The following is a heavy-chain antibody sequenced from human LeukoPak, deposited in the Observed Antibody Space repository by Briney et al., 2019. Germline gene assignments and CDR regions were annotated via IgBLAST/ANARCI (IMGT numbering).Heavy chain of an antibody. CDR1: GFTFDNYA. J-gene: IGHJ6*03. Sequence: PGGSLRLSCAASGFTFDNYAMHWVRQATGKGLEWVSAIGTAGDTYYPGSVKGRFTISRENAKNSLYLQMNSLRAGDTAVYYCARGGYSSSWESYSYYMDVWGKGTTVTVSS. D-gene: IGHD6-13*01. CDR2: IGTAGDT. CDR3: ARGGYSSSWESYSYYMDV. V-gene: IGHV3-13*01.